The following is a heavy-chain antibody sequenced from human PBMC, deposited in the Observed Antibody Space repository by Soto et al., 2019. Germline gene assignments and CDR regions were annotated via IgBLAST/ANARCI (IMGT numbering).Heavy chain of an antibody. CDR1: GGSISSYY. CDR2: IYYSGST. J-gene: IGHJ4*02. CDR3: ARHRHYYGSGSFDY. Sequence: QGQLQESGPGLVKPSETLSLTCTVSGGSISSYYWSWIRQPPGKGLEWIGYIYYSGSTNYNPSLKSRVTISVDTSKNQFSLKQSYVTAADTAVYYCARHRHYYGSGSFDYWGQGTLVTVS. D-gene: IGHD3-10*01. V-gene: IGHV4-59*08.